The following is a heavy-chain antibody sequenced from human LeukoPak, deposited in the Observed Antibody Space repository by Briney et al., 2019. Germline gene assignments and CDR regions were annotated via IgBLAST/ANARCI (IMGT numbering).Heavy chain of an antibody. CDR2: ISYDGSNT. D-gene: IGHD7-27*01. CDR3: ARGPSLLLGYIDY. Sequence: QPGGSLRLSCAPSGFTFSSYAMHWVRQAPGKGLGWVAVISYDGSNTYYADSVKGRFTTSRDNSKNTLYLQMNSLRAEDTAVYSCARGPSLLLGYIDYWGEGTLVTVSS. J-gene: IGHJ4*02. V-gene: IGHV3-30-3*01. CDR1: GFTFSSYA.